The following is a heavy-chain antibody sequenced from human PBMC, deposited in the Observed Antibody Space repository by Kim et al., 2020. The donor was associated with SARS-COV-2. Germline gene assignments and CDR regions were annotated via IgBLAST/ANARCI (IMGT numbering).Heavy chain of an antibody. V-gene: IGHV3-7*01. D-gene: IGHD3-10*01. CDR3: AALDTVEVPGGI. J-gene: IGHJ4*02. Sequence: YVDSVNGRFTMSRDNSKNSLYLQMSSLRIEDTAIYYCAALDTVEVPGGIWGQGTLVTVSS.